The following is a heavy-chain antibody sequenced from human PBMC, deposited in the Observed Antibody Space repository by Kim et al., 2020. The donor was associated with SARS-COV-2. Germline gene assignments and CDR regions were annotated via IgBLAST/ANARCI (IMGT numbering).Heavy chain of an antibody. V-gene: IGHV1-69*13. J-gene: IGHJ3*01. CDR2: IIPISGTS. CDR1: GGTFSAFA. CDR3: ARDTDV. Sequence: SVKVSCKVSGGTFSAFAVSWVRQAPGQGLEWMGMIIPISGTSNVTQKFQGRLTITADESTNTAYMELTRLRSQDTGIYYCARDTDVWGQGTRVTISS.